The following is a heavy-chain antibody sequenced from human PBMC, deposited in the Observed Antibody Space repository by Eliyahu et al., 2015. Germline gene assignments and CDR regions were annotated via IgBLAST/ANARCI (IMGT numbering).Heavy chain of an antibody. CDR2: ISASGGRA. CDR1: GLTFSTYA. Sequence: EVQLLESGGDLVQPGGSLRLSCAASGLTFSTYAMSWVRQAPGKGLEWISAISASGGRAYYTDSLRGRFTISRDNSKNTLYLQVNSLRAEDTAIYYCATAPTNYNTVFGDAFDIWGQGTMVTVSS. J-gene: IGHJ3*02. D-gene: IGHD3-10*01. CDR3: ATAPTNYNTVFGDAFDI. V-gene: IGHV3-23*01.